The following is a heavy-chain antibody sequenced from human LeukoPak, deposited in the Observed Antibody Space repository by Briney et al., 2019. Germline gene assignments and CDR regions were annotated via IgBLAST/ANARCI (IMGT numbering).Heavy chain of an antibody. CDR1: GYTFTGYY. Sequence: GASVKVSCKASGYTFTGYYMHWVRQAPGQGLEWMGWINPNSGGTNYAQKFQGRVTMTRDTSISTAYMELRSLRSDDTAVYYCARETDGGGGNFDYWGQGTLVTVSS. D-gene: IGHD1-26*01. CDR2: INPNSGGT. J-gene: IGHJ4*02. V-gene: IGHV1-2*02. CDR3: ARETDGGGGNFDY.